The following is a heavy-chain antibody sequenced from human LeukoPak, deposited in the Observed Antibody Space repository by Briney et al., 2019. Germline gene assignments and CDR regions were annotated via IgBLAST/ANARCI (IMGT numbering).Heavy chain of an antibody. CDR3: ARDYFGGWSVVVGYYYYYMDV. V-gene: IGHV4-39*07. J-gene: IGHJ6*03. D-gene: IGHD2-15*01. Sequence: SETLSLTCTVSGGSISSSSYYWGWIRQPPGKGLEWIGSIYYSGSTYYNPSLKSRVTISVDTSKNQFSLKLSSVTAADTAVYYCARDYFGGWSVVVGYYYYYMDVWGKGTTVTVSS. CDR2: IYYSGST. CDR1: GGSISSSSYY.